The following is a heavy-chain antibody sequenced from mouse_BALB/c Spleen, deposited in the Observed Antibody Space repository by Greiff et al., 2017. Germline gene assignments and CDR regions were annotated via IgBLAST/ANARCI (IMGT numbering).Heavy chain of an antibody. D-gene: IGHD2-5*01. CDR3: ARPDSNYFYAMDY. Sequence: EVKLMESGGGLVQPGGSRKLSCAASGFTFSSFGMHWVRQAPEKGLEWVAYISSGSSTIYYADTVKGRFTISRDNPKNTLFLQMTSLRSEDTAMYYCARPDSNYFYAMDYWGQGTSVTVSS. CDR1: GFTFSSFG. J-gene: IGHJ4*01. CDR2: ISSGSSTI. V-gene: IGHV5-17*02.